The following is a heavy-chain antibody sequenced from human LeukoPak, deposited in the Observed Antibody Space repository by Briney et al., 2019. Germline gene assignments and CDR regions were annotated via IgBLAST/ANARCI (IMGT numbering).Heavy chain of an antibody. V-gene: IGHV1-2*02. D-gene: IGHD6-13*01. Sequence: ASVKVSCKASGYTFTGYYMHWVRQAPGQGLEWMGWINPNSGGTNYAQKFQGRVIMTRDTSISTAYMELSRLRSDDTAVYYRARWIAAAPQGGYYYYMDVWGKGTTVTVSS. CDR2: INPNSGGT. J-gene: IGHJ6*03. CDR3: ARWIAAAPQGGYYYYMDV. CDR1: GYTFTGYY.